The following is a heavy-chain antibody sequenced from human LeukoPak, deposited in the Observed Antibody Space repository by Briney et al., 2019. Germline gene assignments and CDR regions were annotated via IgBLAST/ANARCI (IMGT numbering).Heavy chain of an antibody. J-gene: IGHJ4*02. CDR1: RFTFSSYA. V-gene: IGHV3-23*01. Sequence: PGGSLRLSCAASRFTFSSYAMSWVRQAPGKGPEWVSAISGSGGSTYYADSVKGRFTIPRDNSKNTLYLQMNSLRAEDTAVYYCAKGLVPYGSGSLYWGQGTLVTVSS. CDR2: ISGSGGST. CDR3: AKGLVPYGSGSLY. D-gene: IGHD3-10*01.